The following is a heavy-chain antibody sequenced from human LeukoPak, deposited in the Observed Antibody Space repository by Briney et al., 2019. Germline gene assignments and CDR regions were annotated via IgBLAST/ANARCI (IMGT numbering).Heavy chain of an antibody. CDR1: GGTFSSYA. J-gene: IGHJ6*03. D-gene: IGHD2-2*01. CDR2: IIPIFGTA. V-gene: IGHV1-69*06. Sequence: GASVKVSCKASGGTFSSYAISWVRQAPGQGLEWMGGIIPIFGTANYAQKFQGRVTITADKSTSTAYMELSSLRSEDTAVYYCATHTDIVVVPAANPYYYYYMDVWGKGTTVTVSS. CDR3: ATHTDIVVVPAANPYYYYYMDV.